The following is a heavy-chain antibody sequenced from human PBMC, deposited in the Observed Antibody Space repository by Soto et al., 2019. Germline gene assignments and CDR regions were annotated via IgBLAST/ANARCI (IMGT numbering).Heavy chain of an antibody. CDR1: GGSINSGGYY. Sequence: QVQLRESGPGLVKHSQTLSLTCTVSGGSINSGGYYWNWIRQHPGKGLEWIGYMYYSGSTYYNPFLGTRVIISADTSEIHFSLKRSSVTAADTSVYFGARGYRQSGYSSSWVFDYWGQGTLVNVSS. V-gene: IGHV4-31*03. CDR3: ARGYRQSGYSSSWVFDY. CDR2: MYYSGST. J-gene: IGHJ4*02. D-gene: IGHD6-13*01.